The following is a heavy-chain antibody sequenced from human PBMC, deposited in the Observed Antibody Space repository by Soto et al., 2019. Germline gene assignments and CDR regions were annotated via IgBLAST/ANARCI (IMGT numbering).Heavy chain of an antibody. CDR3: ARGPIYYYDSSGYYPMLNYFDY. D-gene: IGHD3-22*01. V-gene: IGHV3-13*01. CDR2: IGTAGDT. Sequence: PGGSLRLSCAASGFTFSSYDMHWVRQATGKGLEWVSAIGTAGDTYYPGSVKGRFTISRENAKNSLYLQMNSLRAEDTAVYYCARGPIYYYDSSGYYPMLNYFDYWGQGTLVTVSS. J-gene: IGHJ4*02. CDR1: GFTFSSYD.